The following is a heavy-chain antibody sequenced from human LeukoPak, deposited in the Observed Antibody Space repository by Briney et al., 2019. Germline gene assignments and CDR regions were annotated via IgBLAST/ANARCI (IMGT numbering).Heavy chain of an antibody. J-gene: IGHJ5*02. CDR2: INPNSGGT. V-gene: IGHV1-2*02. Sequence: ASVKVSCKASGGTFSSYAISWVRQAPGQGLEWMGWINPNSGGTNYAQKFQGRVTMTRDTSTSTVYMELSSLRSEDTAVYYCARAMVFCSSTSCYTLNWFDPWGQGTLVTVSS. CDR1: GGTFSSYA. CDR3: ARAMVFCSSTSCYTLNWFDP. D-gene: IGHD2-2*02.